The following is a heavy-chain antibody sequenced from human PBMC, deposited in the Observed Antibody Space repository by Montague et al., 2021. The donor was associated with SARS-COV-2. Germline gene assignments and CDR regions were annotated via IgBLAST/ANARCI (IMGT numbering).Heavy chain of an antibody. Sequence: SETLSLTCAVSGGSISSYYWSWIRQPPGKGLEWIGDINYSGSTNYNPSLKSRVTISVHTSKNQYSLKLSSVTAADTAVYYCARVFPRCLQFDPCFDYWGQGTLVTVSS. CDR1: GGSISSYY. CDR2: INYSGST. CDR3: ARVFPRCLQFDPCFDY. D-gene: IGHD5-24*01. J-gene: IGHJ4*02. V-gene: IGHV4-59*01.